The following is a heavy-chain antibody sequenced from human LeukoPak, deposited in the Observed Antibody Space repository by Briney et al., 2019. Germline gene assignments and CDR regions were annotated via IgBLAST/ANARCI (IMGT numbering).Heavy chain of an antibody. CDR2: IYYSGST. J-gene: IGHJ2*01. D-gene: IGHD1-20*01. Sequence: PSETLSLTCTVSGGSISSSSYYWGWIRQPPGKGLEWIGSIYYSGSTYYNPSLKSRVTISVDTSKNQFSLKLSSVTAADTAVYYCVREPNWSGTTILRYFDLWGRGTLVTVSS. CDR3: VREPNWSGTTILRYFDL. V-gene: IGHV4-39*07. CDR1: GGSISSSSYY.